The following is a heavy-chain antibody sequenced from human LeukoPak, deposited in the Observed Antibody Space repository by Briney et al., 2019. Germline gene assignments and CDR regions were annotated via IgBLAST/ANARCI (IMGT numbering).Heavy chain of an antibody. CDR3: AREGRNSSWYYYYNYYMDV. CDR2: IKQDGSEK. V-gene: IGHV3-7*01. D-gene: IGHD6-13*01. Sequence: GGSLRLSCAASGFTFSSYWMSWVRQAPGKGLEWVANIKQDGSEKYYVDSVKGRFTISRDNAKNSLYLQMNSLRAEDTAVYYCAREGRNSSWYYYYNYYMDVWGKGTTVTVSS. J-gene: IGHJ6*03. CDR1: GFTFSSYW.